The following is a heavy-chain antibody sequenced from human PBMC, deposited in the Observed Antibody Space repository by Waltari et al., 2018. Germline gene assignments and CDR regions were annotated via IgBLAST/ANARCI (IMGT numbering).Heavy chain of an antibody. CDR2: IRSKANSYAT. CDR3: TSPGVATFDY. V-gene: IGHV3-73*02. CDR1: GFTFSGSS. Sequence: EVQLVESWGGLVQPGGSLTRSCAAAGFTFSGSSLHWVRQASGKGLEWVGRIRSKANSYATAYAASVKGRFTISRDDSKNTAYLQMNSLKTEDTAVYYCTSPGVATFDYWGQGTLVTVSS. J-gene: IGHJ4*02. D-gene: IGHD5-12*01.